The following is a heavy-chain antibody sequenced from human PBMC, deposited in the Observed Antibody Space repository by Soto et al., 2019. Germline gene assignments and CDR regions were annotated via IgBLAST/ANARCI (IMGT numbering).Heavy chain of an antibody. V-gene: IGHV1-8*01. CDR2: MNPNSGNT. CDR3: ARAGHSSSWYFPYYYYGMDV. CDR1: GYTFTSYD. D-gene: IGHD6-13*01. J-gene: IGHJ6*02. Sequence: ASVKVSCKASGYTFTSYDINWVRQATGQGLEWMGWMNPNSGNTGYAQKFQGRVTMTRNTSISTAYMELSSLRSEDTAVYYCARAGHSSSWYFPYYYYGMDVWGQGTTVTVSS.